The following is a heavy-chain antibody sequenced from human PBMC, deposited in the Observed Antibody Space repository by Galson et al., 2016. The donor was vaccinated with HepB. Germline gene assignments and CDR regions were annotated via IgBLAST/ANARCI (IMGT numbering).Heavy chain of an antibody. Sequence: FLRLSCAASGFTFSTYGIHWVRQAPGKGLEWVTLISYDGSDKYYADSVKGRFTISRDNSKNTVILHMNSLRDEDTAVYYCAKGFGDSDQRGYWGQGTLVTVSS. CDR3: AKGFGDSDQRGY. V-gene: IGHV3-30*18. CDR2: ISYDGSDK. CDR1: GFTFSTYG. D-gene: IGHD3-10*01. J-gene: IGHJ4*02.